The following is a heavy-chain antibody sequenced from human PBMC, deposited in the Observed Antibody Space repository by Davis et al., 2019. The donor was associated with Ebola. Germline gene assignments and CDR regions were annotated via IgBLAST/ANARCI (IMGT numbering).Heavy chain of an antibody. V-gene: IGHV4-39*07. Sequence: SETLSLTCTVSGGSISSSSYYWGWIRQPPGKGLEWIGSIYYSGSTNYNPSLKNRVTISVDTSKNQFSLKLSSVTAADTAVYYCARDSVLGYGMDVWGQGTTVTVSS. CDR1: GGSISSSSYY. D-gene: IGHD5/OR15-5a*01. CDR2: IYYSGST. J-gene: IGHJ6*02. CDR3: ARDSVLGYGMDV.